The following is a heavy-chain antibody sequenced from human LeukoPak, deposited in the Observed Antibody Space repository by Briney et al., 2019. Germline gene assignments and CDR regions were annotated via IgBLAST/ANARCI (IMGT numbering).Heavy chain of an antibody. Sequence: GGSLRLSCAASGFTFSSYAMSWVRQAPGKGLEWVSAISGSGGSTYYADSVRGRFTISRDNSKNTLYLQMHSLRAEDTAVYYCARFLASWDRYYMDVWGKGTTVSVSS. CDR3: ARFLASWDRYYMDV. CDR1: GFTFSSYA. J-gene: IGHJ6*03. V-gene: IGHV3-23*01. D-gene: IGHD2-2*01. CDR2: ISGSGGST.